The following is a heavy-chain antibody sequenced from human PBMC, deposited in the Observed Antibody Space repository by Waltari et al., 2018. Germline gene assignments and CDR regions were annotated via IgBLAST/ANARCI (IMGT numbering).Heavy chain of an antibody. CDR2: LSARAATT. D-gene: IGHD2-21*02. V-gene: IGHV3-23*01. CDR1: GFTFSNYA. CDR3: ARYCSGSCYRGLDY. Sequence: EVQRLESGGNLVQPGGSLRLSCAASGFTFSNYAMTWVRQAPGKGLDWFSGLSARAATTWHADSVKGRFTISRDNSRNTLYLQLDSLRAEDTAVYYCARYCSGSCYRGLDYWGRGTLVTASS. J-gene: IGHJ4*02.